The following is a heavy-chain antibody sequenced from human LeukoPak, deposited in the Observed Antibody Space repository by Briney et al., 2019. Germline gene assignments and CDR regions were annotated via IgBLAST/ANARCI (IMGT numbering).Heavy chain of an antibody. CDR3: VPYLYWWSDLGY. CDR2: IKPDGSEK. V-gene: IGHV3-7*03. D-gene: IGHD2-8*02. Sequence: GGSLRLSCAASGFTFSDYWMTWVRQAPGKGLEWVANIKPDGSEKYYVDSVRGRFTISRDNAKNSLYLQMNSLRVEDTAVYYCVPYLYWWSDLGYWGQGTLVTVSS. CDR1: GFTFSDYW. J-gene: IGHJ4*02.